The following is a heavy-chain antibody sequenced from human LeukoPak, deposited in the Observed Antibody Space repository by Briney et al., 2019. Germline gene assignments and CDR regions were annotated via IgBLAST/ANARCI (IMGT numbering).Heavy chain of an antibody. CDR3: ASGGGTMVRGIFD. CDR1: GGSIFSSSYY. Sequence: SETLSLTCTVSGGSIFSSSYYWGWIRQPPEKGLEWIGSIYYSGSTYYNPSLKSRVTISVDTSKNQFSLKLSSVTAADTAVYYCASGGGTMVRGIFDWGQGTLVTVSS. CDR2: IYYSGST. V-gene: IGHV4-39*01. J-gene: IGHJ4*02. D-gene: IGHD3-10*01.